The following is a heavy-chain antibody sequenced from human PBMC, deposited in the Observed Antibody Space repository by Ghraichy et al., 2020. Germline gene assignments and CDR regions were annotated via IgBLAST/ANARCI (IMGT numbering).Heavy chain of an antibody. D-gene: IGHD4-23*01. V-gene: IGHV3-23*01. CDR2: INGDSGGT. Sequence: GSLRLSCAASGFTFSSYAMSWVRQAPGKGLEWVSTINGDSGGTYYADSVRGRFTISRDNSKNTLHLQMNSLRVEDTAVYYCAKGSDYGGNSVGAFDIWGRGTMVTVSS. J-gene: IGHJ3*02. CDR3: AKGSDYGGNSVGAFDI. CDR1: GFTFSSYA.